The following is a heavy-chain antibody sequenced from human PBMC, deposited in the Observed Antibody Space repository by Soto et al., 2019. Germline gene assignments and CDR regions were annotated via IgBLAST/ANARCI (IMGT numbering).Heavy chain of an antibody. CDR2: IWYDGSNK. CDR3: AKRRSGWDLDY. J-gene: IGHJ4*02. D-gene: IGHD6-19*01. CDR1: GFTFSSYG. V-gene: IGHV3-33*06. Sequence: GGSLRLSCAASGFTFSSYGMHWVRQAPGKGLEWVAVIWYDGSNKYYADSVKGRFTISRDNSKNTLYLQMNSLRAEDTAVYYCAKRRSGWDLDYWGQGTLVTVSS.